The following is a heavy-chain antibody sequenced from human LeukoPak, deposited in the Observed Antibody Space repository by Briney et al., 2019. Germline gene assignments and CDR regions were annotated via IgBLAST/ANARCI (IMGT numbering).Heavy chain of an antibody. V-gene: IGHV5-51*01. CDR2: IYPGDSDT. CDR1: GYSFTSYW. Sequence: GESLKISCKGSGYSFTSYWIGWVRQMPGKGLEWMGIIYPGDSDTRYSPSFQGQVTISADKSISTTYLQWSSLKASDTAMYYCARRGGGYSYGQVLRHFDYWGQGTLVTVSS. D-gene: IGHD5-18*01. J-gene: IGHJ4*02. CDR3: ARRGGGYSYGQVLRHFDY.